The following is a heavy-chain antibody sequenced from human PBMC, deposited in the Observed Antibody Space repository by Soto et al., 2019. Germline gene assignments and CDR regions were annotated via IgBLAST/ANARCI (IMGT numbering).Heavy chain of an antibody. D-gene: IGHD5-18*01. CDR3: AREARGTAMVLYYYYGMDV. J-gene: IGHJ6*02. Sequence: GGSLRLSCAASGFTFSTYSMNWVRQAPGKGLEWVSYISSSSSYIYYADSVKGRFTISRDNAKNSLYLQMNSLRDEDTAVYYCAREARGTAMVLYYYYGMDVWGQGTTVTVSS. CDR2: ISSSSSYI. V-gene: IGHV3-21*01. CDR1: GFTFSTYS.